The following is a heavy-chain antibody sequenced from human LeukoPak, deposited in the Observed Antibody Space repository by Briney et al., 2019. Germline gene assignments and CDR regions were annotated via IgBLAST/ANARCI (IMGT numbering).Heavy chain of an antibody. CDR3: ARDPLDILTGYFDY. CDR1: GFTFSSYA. V-gene: IGHV3-30-3*01. J-gene: IGHJ4*02. Sequence: GRSLRLSCAASGFTFSSYAMHWVRQAPGKGLEWVAVISYDGSNKYYADSVKGRFTISRDNSKNTLYLQMHSLRAEDTAVYYCARDPLDILTGYFDYWGQGTLVTVSS. D-gene: IGHD3-9*01. CDR2: ISYDGSNK.